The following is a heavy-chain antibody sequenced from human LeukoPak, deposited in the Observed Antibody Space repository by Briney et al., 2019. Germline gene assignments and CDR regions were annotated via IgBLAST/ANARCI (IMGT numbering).Heavy chain of an antibody. J-gene: IGHJ4*02. CDR3: ARGRGYYYGSGGSDFDH. D-gene: IGHD3-10*01. Sequence: GRSLRLSCAASGFTFDDYAMHWVRQAPGKGLEWVSGISWNSGSIGYADSVKGRFTISRDNAKNSLYLQMNSLRAEDTAVYYCARGRGYYYGSGGSDFDHWGQGTLVTVSS. V-gene: IGHV3-9*01. CDR1: GFTFDDYA. CDR2: ISWNSGSI.